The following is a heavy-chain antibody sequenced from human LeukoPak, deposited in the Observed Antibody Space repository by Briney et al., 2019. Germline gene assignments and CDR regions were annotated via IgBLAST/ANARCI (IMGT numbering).Heavy chain of an antibody. CDR2: IYPGDSDT. Sequence: GESLKISCKGSGYSFTSYWIGWVRQMPGEGLEWMGIIYPGDSDTRYSPSFQGQVTISADKSISTAYLQWSSLKASDTAMYYCARSASSGYYDSSGYYSHWGQGTLVTVSS. D-gene: IGHD3-22*01. CDR3: ARSASSGYYDSSGYYSH. J-gene: IGHJ4*02. CDR1: GYSFTSYW. V-gene: IGHV5-51*01.